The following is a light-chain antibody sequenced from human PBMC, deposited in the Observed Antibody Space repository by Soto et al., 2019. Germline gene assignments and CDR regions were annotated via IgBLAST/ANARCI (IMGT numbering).Light chain of an antibody. V-gene: IGKV1-27*01. CDR1: QGIRNF. CDR3: QRYSIVPV. J-gene: IGKJ3*01. CDR2: AAS. Sequence: DIQMTHSPTSLSASVGDRVTITCRASQGIRNFVAWYQQKPGKAPKLLIYAASTLQTGVPSRFSGSGSGTDFTLTIYSLPPEDVTTYSCQRYSIVPVFGPGTKVEIK.